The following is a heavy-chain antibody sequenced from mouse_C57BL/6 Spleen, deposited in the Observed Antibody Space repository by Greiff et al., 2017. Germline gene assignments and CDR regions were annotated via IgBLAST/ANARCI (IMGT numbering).Heavy chain of an antibody. CDR1: GYTFTSYW. CDR2: IYPSDSET. Sequence: QVQLKESGAELVRPGSSVKLSCKASGYTFTSYWMDWVKQRPGQGLEWIGNIYPSDSETHYNQKFKDKATLTVDKSSSTAYMQLSSLTSEDSAVYYCARGRDFGGYWGQGTTLTVSS. D-gene: IGHD3-1*01. CDR3: ARGRDFGGY. V-gene: IGHV1-61*01. J-gene: IGHJ2*01.